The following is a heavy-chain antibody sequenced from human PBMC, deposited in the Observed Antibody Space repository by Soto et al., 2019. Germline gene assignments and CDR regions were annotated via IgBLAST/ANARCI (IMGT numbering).Heavy chain of an antibody. CDR1: GGTFSSYT. Sequence: QVQLVQSGAEVKKPGSSVKVSCKASGGTFSSYTISWVRQAPGQGLEWMGRIIPILGIANYAQKFQGRVTIPADKSTSTAYMELSSLRSEDTAVYYCATRPVHYYGMDVWGQGTTVTVSS. D-gene: IGHD3-10*02. V-gene: IGHV1-69*02. CDR2: IIPILGIA. J-gene: IGHJ6*02. CDR3: ATRPVHYYGMDV.